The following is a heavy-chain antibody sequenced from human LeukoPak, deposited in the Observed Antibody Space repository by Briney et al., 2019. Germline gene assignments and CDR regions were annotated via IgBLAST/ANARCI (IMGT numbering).Heavy chain of an antibody. Sequence: SETLSLTCAVSGGSISSGGYSWSWIRQPPGKGLEWIGYIYHNGNTYYSPSLKSRVTISVDRSKNQLSLKLSSVTAAGTAMYYCASGGYSYGFDYWGQGTLATVSS. CDR2: IYHNGNT. CDR1: GGSISSGGYS. J-gene: IGHJ4*02. D-gene: IGHD5-18*01. CDR3: ASGGYSYGFDY. V-gene: IGHV4-30-2*01.